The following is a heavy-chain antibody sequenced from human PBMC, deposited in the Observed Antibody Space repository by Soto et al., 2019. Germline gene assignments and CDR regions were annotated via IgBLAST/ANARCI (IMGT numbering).Heavy chain of an antibody. J-gene: IGHJ6*02. CDR1: GYTFTGYY. CDR2: INPNSGGT. CDR3: ARSRTITMVRGVSHIGMDV. D-gene: IGHD3-10*01. Sequence: QVQLVQSGAEVKKPGASVKVSCKASGYTFTGYYMHWVRQAPGQGLEWMGWINPNSGGTNYAQKFQGRVTMTRYTSIGTAYMELSRLRSDDTAVYYCARSRTITMVRGVSHIGMDVWGQGTTVTVSS. V-gene: IGHV1-2*02.